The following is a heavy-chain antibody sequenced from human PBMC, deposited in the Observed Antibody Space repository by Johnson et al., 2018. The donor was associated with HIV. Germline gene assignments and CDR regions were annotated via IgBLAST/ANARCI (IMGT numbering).Heavy chain of an antibody. CDR3: ARRMVVGYHALDF. Sequence: QVLLVESGGGLVKAGGSLRLSCAASGFIFNDYYMSWIRQAPGKGLGLLSYISTSGGTLYYADSVKDRFTIFRDNAKSSLYLQMNSLRVEDTAIYHCARRMVVGYHALDFWGQGTVVSVPS. CDR1: GFIFNDYY. D-gene: IGHD2-21*01. J-gene: IGHJ3*01. CDR2: ISTSGGTL. V-gene: IGHV3-11*04.